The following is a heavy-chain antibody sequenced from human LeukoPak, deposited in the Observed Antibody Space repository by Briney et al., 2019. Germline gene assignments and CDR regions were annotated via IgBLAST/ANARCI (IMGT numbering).Heavy chain of an antibody. V-gene: IGHV4-59*08. D-gene: IGHD3-10*01. Sequence: PSETLSLTCTVSSASISDYYWSWIRQPPGKRLEGIAYMYYSGIPNYSRSLKSRVTMSADKSNNQVPLTLTSVTAADTAVYYCARHHGRGEAFDYWGRGTLVTVSS. J-gene: IGHJ4*02. CDR1: SASISDYY. CDR2: MYYSGIP. CDR3: ARHHGRGEAFDY.